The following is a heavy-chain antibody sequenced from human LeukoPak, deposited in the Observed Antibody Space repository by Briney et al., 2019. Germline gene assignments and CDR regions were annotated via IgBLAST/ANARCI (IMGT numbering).Heavy chain of an antibody. V-gene: IGHV3-49*04. J-gene: IGHJ5*02. D-gene: IGHD2-15*01. CDR3: TRDYCSGGSCYSRFDP. CDR1: GFTFGDYA. Sequence: GGSLRLSCTASGFTFGDYAMSWVRQAPGKGLEWVGFIRSKAYGGTTEYAASVKGRFTISRDDPKSIAYLQMNSLKTEDTAVYYCTRDYCSGGSCYSRFDPWGQGTLVTVSS. CDR2: IRSKAYGGTT.